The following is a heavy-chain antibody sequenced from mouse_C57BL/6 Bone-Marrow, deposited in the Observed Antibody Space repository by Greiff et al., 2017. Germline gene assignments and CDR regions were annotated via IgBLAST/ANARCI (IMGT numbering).Heavy chain of an antibody. CDR3: AREGGPFSAMDY. CDR1: GISITTGNYR. Sequence: EVKLMESGPGLVKPSQTVFLTCTVTGISITTGNYRWSWIRQFPGNKLEWIGYIYYSGTITYNPSLTSRTTITRDTPKNQFFLEMNPLTAEDTATYYCAREGGPFSAMDYWGQGTSVTVSS. V-gene: IGHV3-5*01. J-gene: IGHJ4*01. CDR2: IYYSGTI.